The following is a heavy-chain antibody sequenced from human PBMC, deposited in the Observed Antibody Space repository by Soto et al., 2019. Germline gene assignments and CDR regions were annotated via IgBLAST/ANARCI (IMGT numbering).Heavy chain of an antibody. J-gene: IGHJ6*02. V-gene: IGHV3-23*01. Sequence: GSLRLSCAASGFTFSTYALSWIRQVPGKGLDWVSGITTGGRAYYADSVRGRFTMSRDNSKNTLYLQMNSLRVEDTAMYYCVRENYYYGMDVWGQGTEVTVSS. CDR1: GFTFSTYA. CDR3: VRENYYYGMDV. CDR2: ITTGGRA.